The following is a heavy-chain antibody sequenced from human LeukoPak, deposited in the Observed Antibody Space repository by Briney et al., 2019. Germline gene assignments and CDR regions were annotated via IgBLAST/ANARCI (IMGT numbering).Heavy chain of an antibody. D-gene: IGHD2-15*01. J-gene: IGHJ4*02. CDR2: ITGSGAGT. V-gene: IGHV3-23*01. Sequence: GGSLRLSCAASGFTFSSYAMSWVRQAPGKGLEWVSTITGSGAGTYYANSVKGRFTISRDNSKNTLYLQLTSLRGEDTAVYHCAKAGQGWDFWGQGTLVTVSS. CDR1: GFTFSSYA. CDR3: AKAGQGWDF.